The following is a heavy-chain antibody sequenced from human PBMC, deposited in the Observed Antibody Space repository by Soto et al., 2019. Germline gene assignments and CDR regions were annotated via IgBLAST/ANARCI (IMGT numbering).Heavy chain of an antibody. CDR1: GYSFTSYW. V-gene: IGHV5-51*01. D-gene: IGHD3-3*01. J-gene: IGHJ4*02. CDR3: ARSTTLYDFWCGYSHLDY. CDR2: IYPGDSDT. Sequence: PGESLKISCKGSGYSFTSYWIGWVRQMPGKGLEWMGIIYPGDSDTRYSPSFQGQVTISADKSISTAYLQWSSLKASDTAMYYCARSTTLYDFWCGYSHLDYSGQGSLVIVSS.